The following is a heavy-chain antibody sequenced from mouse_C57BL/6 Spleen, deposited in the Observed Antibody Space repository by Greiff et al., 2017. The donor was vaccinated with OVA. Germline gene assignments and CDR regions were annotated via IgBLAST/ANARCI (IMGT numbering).Heavy chain of an antibody. Sequence: VQGVESGPGLVAPSQSLSITCTVSGFSLTSYGVDWVRQSPGKGLEWLGVIWGVGSTNYNSALKSRLSISKDNSKSQVFLKMNSLQTDDTAMYYCASDTYGGFAYWGQGTLVTISA. V-gene: IGHV2-6*01. D-gene: IGHD5-1*01. J-gene: IGHJ3*01. CDR1: GFSLTSYG. CDR3: ASDTYGGFAY. CDR2: IWGVGST.